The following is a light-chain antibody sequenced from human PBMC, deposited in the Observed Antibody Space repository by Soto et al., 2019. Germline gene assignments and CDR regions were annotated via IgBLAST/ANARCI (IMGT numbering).Light chain of an antibody. CDR2: GDT. CDR1: SSNIGAGYD. J-gene: IGLJ3*02. V-gene: IGLV1-40*01. Sequence: QLVLTQPPSVSGAPGQRVTISCTGSSSNIGAGYDVHWYQHLPGTAPKLLIYGDTNRPSGVPDRFSGSKSGTSASLAIRGLQCDDEADYYCAAWDDSRDGLLFGGGTKLAGL. CDR3: AAWDDSRDGLL.